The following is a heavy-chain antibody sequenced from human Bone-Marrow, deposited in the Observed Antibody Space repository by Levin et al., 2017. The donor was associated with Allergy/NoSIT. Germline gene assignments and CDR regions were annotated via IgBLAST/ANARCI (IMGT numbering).Heavy chain of an antibody. CDR3: AKSDESSGYYSVRFDF. CDR1: GGTFSSNA. V-gene: IGHV1-69*13. J-gene: IGHJ4*02. CDR2: IIPIVGTA. Sequence: SVKVSCKASGGTFSSNAINWVRQAPGQGLEWMGGIIPIVGTADYAQMFQGRVTITADEATNTAYMELNSLRSDDTAVYYCAKSDESSGYYSVRFDFWGQGTLVAVSS. D-gene: IGHD3-22*01.